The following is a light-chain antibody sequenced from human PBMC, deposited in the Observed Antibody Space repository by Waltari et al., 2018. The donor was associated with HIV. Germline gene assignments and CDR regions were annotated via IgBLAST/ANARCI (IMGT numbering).Light chain of an antibody. CDR1: QSVSSY. CDR2: DAF. CDR3: QQRSNWPPWT. Sequence: EIVLPQSPATLSLSPGERATLSCRASQSVSSYLAWYQQKPGQAPRLLIYDAFKRATGIPARFSGSGSGTDFTLTISSLEPEDFAVYYCQQRSNWPPWTFGQGTKVEIK. V-gene: IGKV3-11*01. J-gene: IGKJ1*01.